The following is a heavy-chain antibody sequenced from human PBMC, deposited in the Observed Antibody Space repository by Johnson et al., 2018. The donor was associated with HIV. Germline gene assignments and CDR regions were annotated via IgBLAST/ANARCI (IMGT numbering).Heavy chain of an antibody. CDR3: AKDFVTHGAFDI. CDR2: ISYDGGDK. J-gene: IGHJ3*02. D-gene: IGHD2-21*01. V-gene: IGHV3-30*04. CDR1: GFTFSSYA. Sequence: QVQLVESGGGLVQPGRSLRLSCAASGFTFSSYAMHWVRQAPAKGLDWVAIISYDGGDKDYADSVKGRFTISRDNSKNTLYLQMNSLRAEDTAVYYCAKDFVTHGAFDIWGQGTMVTVSS.